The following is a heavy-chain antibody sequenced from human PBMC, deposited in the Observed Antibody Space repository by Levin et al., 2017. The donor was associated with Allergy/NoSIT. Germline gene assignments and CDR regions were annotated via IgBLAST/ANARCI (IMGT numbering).Heavy chain of an antibody. D-gene: IGHD1-26*01. CDR2: INHSGST. CDR1: GGSFSGYY. Sequence: SETLSLTCAVYGGSFSGYYWSWIRQPPGKGLEWIAKINHSGSTNYNPSLESRGTISLDTSKNQFSLRLSSVTAADTAVYYCARARWYSNPPEAFDSWGQGTMVTVSS. CDR3: ARARWYSNPPEAFDS. V-gene: IGHV4-34*01. J-gene: IGHJ3*02.